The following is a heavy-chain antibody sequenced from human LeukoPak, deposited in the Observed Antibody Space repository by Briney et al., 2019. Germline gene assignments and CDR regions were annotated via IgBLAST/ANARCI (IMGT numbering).Heavy chain of an antibody. CDR3: ATASMVRGVPY. Sequence: SETLSLTCTVSGGSISSGGYYWSWVRQHPGKGLEWIGYIYYSGSTYYNPSLKSRVTISVDTSKNQFSLKLSSVTAADTAVYYCATASMVRGVPYWGQGTLVTVSS. CDR2: IYYSGST. V-gene: IGHV4-31*03. CDR1: GGSISSGGYY. J-gene: IGHJ4*02. D-gene: IGHD3-10*01.